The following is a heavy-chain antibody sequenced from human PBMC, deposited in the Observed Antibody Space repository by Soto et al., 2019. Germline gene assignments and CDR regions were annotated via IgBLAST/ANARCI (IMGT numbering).Heavy chain of an antibody. CDR3: AREATMDV. CDR2: IWSAGLI. V-gene: IGHV3-53*01. J-gene: IGHJ6*01. Sequence: GGSLRLSCAASGFTVSSKYMSWVRQAPGKGLEWVSVIWSAGLIYYADSVRGRFTISRDISKNILYLEMTSLRADDTAVYYCAREATMDVCGPGTTVTVS. CDR1: GFTVSSKY.